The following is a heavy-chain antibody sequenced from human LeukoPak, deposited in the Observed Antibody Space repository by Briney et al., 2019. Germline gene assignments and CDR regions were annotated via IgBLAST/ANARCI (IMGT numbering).Heavy chain of an antibody. CDR2: ISAYNGNT. D-gene: IGHD2-2*01. J-gene: IGHJ5*02. CDR3: ARDRVGYCSSTSCYDNWFDP. CDR1: GYTFTSYG. Sequence: ASVKVSCKASGYTFTSYGISWVRQAPGQGLEWMGWISAYNGNTNYAQKLQGRVTMTTDTSTSTAYMELRSLRSDDTAVYYCARDRVGYCSSTSCYDNWFDPWGQGTLVTVPS. V-gene: IGHV1-18*01.